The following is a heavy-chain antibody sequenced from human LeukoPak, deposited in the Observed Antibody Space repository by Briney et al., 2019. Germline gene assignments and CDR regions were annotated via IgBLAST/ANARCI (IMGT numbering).Heavy chain of an antibody. J-gene: IGHJ4*02. CDR1: GGSISSYY. CDR2: IYYSGST. V-gene: IGHV4-59*01. CDR3: ARAGYDFWSGYSYNYFDY. D-gene: IGHD3-3*01. Sequence: PSETLSLTCTVSGGSISSYYWSWIRRPPGKGLEWIGYIYYSGSTNYNPSLKSRVTISVDTSKNQFSLKLSSVTAADTAAYYCARAGYDFWSGYSYNYFDYWGQGTLVTVSS.